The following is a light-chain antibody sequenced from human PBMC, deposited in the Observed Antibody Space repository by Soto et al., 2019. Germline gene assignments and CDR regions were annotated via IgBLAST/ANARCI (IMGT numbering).Light chain of an antibody. J-gene: IGKJ4*01. Sequence: DIQMTQSPSTLSASVGDRDTITCRASQSISSWLAWYQQKPGKAPKLLIYRASSLESGVPSRFSGSGSGTEFTLTISSLQPDDFATYYCQQYNSYSPRLTFGGGTKVEIK. CDR3: QQYNSYSPRLT. CDR2: RAS. V-gene: IGKV1-5*03. CDR1: QSISSW.